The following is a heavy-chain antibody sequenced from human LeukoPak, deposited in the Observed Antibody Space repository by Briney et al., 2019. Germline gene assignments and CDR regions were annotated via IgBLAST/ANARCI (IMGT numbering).Heavy chain of an antibody. Sequence: SETLSPTWAVLGGSIGSGGSSCGWLRQPQGEGLGGFGYFYHSGYTYYNPSLKSRVTISLDRSNNQFSLKLSSVTAADTAVYYCASHYYDILTGYSYFDYWGQGTLVTVSS. V-gene: IGHV4-30-2*01. CDR1: GGSIGSGGSS. CDR2: FYHSGYT. CDR3: ASHYYDILTGYSYFDY. D-gene: IGHD3-9*01. J-gene: IGHJ4*02.